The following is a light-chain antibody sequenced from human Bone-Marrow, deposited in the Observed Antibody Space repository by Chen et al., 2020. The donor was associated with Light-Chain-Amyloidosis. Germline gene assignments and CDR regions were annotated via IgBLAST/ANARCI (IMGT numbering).Light chain of an antibody. CDR3: QVWDGRSDRPV. CDR2: DDS. CDR1: NIGSTS. V-gene: IGLV3-21*02. J-gene: IGLJ3*02. Sequence: SYVLTQPSSVSVAPGQTATIACGGNNIGSTSVHWYQQTPGQAPLLVVYDDSDRPSGIPERLSGSHSGYTATLTISRVEAGDEADYYCQVWDGRSDRPVFGGGTKLTVL.